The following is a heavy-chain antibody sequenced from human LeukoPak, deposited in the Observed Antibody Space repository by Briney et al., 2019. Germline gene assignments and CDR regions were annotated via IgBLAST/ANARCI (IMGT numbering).Heavy chain of an antibody. V-gene: IGHV4-34*01. D-gene: IGHD6-19*01. CDR3: AGVTVAGYYFDY. CDR1: GGSFSGYY. Sequence: PSETLSLTCAVYGGSFSGYYWSWIRQPPGKGLEWIGEINHSGSTNYNPSLKSRVTISVDTSKNQFSLKLSSVTAADTAVYYCAGVTVAGYYFDYWGQGTLVTVSS. CDR2: INHSGST. J-gene: IGHJ4*02.